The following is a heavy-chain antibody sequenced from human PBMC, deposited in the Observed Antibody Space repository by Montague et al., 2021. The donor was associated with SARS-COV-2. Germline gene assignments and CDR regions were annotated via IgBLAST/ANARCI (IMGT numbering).Heavy chain of an antibody. J-gene: IGHJ5*02. CDR1: GGPISSSSNY. D-gene: IGHD3-10*01. CDR2: IYYSGST. CDR3: ARLVWFGELSSKNWLDP. Sequence: SETLSLTCTVSGGPISSSSNYWGWIRRPPGKGLEWIGSIYYSGSTYYNSSLKSRVTISVDTSKNQFSLKLNSVTAADTAVYYCARLVWFGELSSKNWLDPWGQGTLVTVSS. V-gene: IGHV4-39*01.